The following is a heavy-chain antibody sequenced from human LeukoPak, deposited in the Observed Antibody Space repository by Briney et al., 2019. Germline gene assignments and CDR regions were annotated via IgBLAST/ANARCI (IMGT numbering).Heavy chain of an antibody. CDR3: ASGSGSYYSNDAFDI. Sequence: ASVKVSCKASGYTFTGYYMHWVRQAPGQGLEWMGWINPNSGGTNYAQKFQGRVTMTRDTSISTAYMELSRLRSGDTAVYYCASGSGSYYSNDAFDIWGQGTMVTVSS. CDR2: INPNSGGT. V-gene: IGHV1-2*02. CDR1: GYTFTGYY. D-gene: IGHD1-26*01. J-gene: IGHJ3*02.